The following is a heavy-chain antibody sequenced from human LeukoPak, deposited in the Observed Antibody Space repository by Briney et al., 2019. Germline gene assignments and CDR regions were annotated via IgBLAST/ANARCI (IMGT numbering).Heavy chain of an antibody. CDR2: INHSGST. CDR3: ARRRQLARTYYMDV. CDR1: GGSFSNYH. D-gene: IGHD6-6*01. V-gene: IGHV4-34*01. Sequence: SETLSLICAVYGGSFSNYHWSWIRQPPGKGLEWIGEINHSGSTNYNPSLKSRVTISVDTSKNQFSLKLSSVTAADTAVYYCARRRQLARTYYMDVWGKGTTVTVSS. J-gene: IGHJ6*03.